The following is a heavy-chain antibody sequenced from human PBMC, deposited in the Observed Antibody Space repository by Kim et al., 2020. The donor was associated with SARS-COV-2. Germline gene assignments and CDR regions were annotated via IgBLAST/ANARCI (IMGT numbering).Heavy chain of an antibody. D-gene: IGHD1-1*01. CDR1: VGTFSSYA. CDR2: IIPIFGTA. V-gene: IGHV1-69*13. CDR3: ARDTTPLLKEYYMDV. J-gene: IGHJ6*03. Sequence: SVKVSCKASVGTFSSYAISWVRQAPGQGLEWMGGIIPIFGTANYAQKFQGRVTITADESTSTAYMELSSLRSEDTAVYYCARDTTPLLKEYYMDVWGKGTTVTVSS.